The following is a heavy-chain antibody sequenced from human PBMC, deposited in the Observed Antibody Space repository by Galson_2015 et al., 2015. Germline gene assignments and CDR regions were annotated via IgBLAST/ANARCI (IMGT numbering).Heavy chain of an antibody. CDR3: ARRVLVTPYYFDY. V-gene: IGHV5-51*01. CDR2: IYPGDSDT. D-gene: IGHD2-21*02. Sequence: IYPGDSDTRYSPSFQGQVTISADKSISTAYLQWSSLKASDTAMYYCARRVLVTPYYFDYWGQGTLVTVSS. J-gene: IGHJ4*02.